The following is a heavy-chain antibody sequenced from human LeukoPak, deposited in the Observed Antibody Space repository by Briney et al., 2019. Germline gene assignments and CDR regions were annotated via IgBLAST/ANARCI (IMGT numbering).Heavy chain of an antibody. CDR3: ARTAVAGTIDY. J-gene: IGHJ4*02. V-gene: IGHV4-59*01. Sequence: PGGSLRLSCAASGFTFGSYAMSWVRQAPGKGLEWIGYIYYSGSTNYNPSLRSRVTISVDTSKNQFSLKLSSVTAADTAVYYCARTAVAGTIDYWGQGTLVTVSS. CDR1: GFTFGSYA. D-gene: IGHD6-19*01. CDR2: IYYSGST.